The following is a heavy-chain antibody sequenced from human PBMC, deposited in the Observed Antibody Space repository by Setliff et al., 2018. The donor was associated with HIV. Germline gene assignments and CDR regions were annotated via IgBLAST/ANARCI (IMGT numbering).Heavy chain of an antibody. Sequence: GASVKVSCKAAGYTLTNYHMHWVRQAPGQGLEWMGITHPSGGSPNYAQKFQGRVTMTRDMSTSTVYMELSSLRSEDTAVYYCARDRRDGLYYHGMDVWGQGTTVTVSS. D-gene: IGHD5-12*01. J-gene: IGHJ6*02. V-gene: IGHV1-46*01. CDR2: THPSGGSP. CDR3: ARDRRDGLYYHGMDV. CDR1: GYTLTNYH.